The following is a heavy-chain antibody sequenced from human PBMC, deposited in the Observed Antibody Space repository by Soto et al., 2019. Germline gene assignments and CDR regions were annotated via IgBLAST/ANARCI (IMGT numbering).Heavy chain of an antibody. D-gene: IGHD2-15*01. Sequence: ALRLSCAASGFTFGSYGMHWVRQAPGKGLEWVAVISYDGSDKYYRDSVKGRFTISRDISKNTLYLQMNSLRAEDTAVYYCARDYCSGGSCYDHGFNYWGQGTLVTVSS. CDR1: GFTFGSYG. CDR3: ARDYCSGGSCYDHGFNY. V-gene: IGHV3-30*03. J-gene: IGHJ4*02. CDR2: ISYDGSDK.